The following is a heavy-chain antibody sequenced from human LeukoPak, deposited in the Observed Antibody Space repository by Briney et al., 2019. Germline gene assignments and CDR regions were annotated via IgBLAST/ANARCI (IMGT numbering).Heavy chain of an antibody. CDR2: IIPIFGTA. CDR3: ARDRSRPEYSSGWGPFDY. V-gene: IGHV1-69*05. CDR1: GGTFSSYA. Sequence: SVKVSCKASGGTFSSYAISWVRQAPGQGLEWMGGIIPIFGTANYAQKFQGRVTITTDKSTSTAYMELSRLRSEDTAVYYCARDRSRPEYSSGWGPFDYWGQGTLVTVSS. J-gene: IGHJ4*02. D-gene: IGHD6-19*01.